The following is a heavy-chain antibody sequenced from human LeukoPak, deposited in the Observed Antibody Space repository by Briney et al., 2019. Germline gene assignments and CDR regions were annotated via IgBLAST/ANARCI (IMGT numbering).Heavy chain of an antibody. V-gene: IGHV1-8*01. CDR1: GYTFTSYD. Sequence: GASVKVSCEASGYTFTSYDINWVRQATGQGLEWMGWMNPNSGNTGYAQKFQGRVTMTRNTSISTAYMELSSLRSEDTAVYYCARATVREVVAAAYYFDYWGQGTLVTVSS. D-gene: IGHD2-15*01. CDR2: MNPNSGNT. J-gene: IGHJ4*02. CDR3: ARATVREVVAAAYYFDY.